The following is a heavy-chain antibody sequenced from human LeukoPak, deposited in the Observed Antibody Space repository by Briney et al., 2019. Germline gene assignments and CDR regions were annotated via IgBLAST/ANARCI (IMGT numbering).Heavy chain of an antibody. Sequence: QPGGSLRLSCAASRFTFSSYAMGWVRQAPGKGLEWVSGISGSGGSTYYADSVKGRFTISRDNSKNTLYLQMSSLRAEDMAVYYCVKDQETSGWYDPPVDYWGQGTLVTVSS. J-gene: IGHJ4*02. V-gene: IGHV3-23*01. CDR1: RFTFSSYA. D-gene: IGHD6-19*01. CDR3: VKDQETSGWYDPPVDY. CDR2: ISGSGGST.